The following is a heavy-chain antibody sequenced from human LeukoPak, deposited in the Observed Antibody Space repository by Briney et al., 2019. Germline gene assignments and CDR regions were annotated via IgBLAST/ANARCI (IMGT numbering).Heavy chain of an antibody. J-gene: IGHJ4*02. Sequence: PGGSLRLSCAASGFTFDDYAMHCVRQAPGKGLEWVSLIGGDGGSTYYADSVKGRFTISRDNSKNSLYLQMNSLRTEDTASYYCAKDMGEWGVDYWGQGTLVTVSS. CDR3: AKDMGEWGVDY. D-gene: IGHD1-26*01. CDR2: IGGDGGST. V-gene: IGHV3-43*02. CDR1: GFTFDDYA.